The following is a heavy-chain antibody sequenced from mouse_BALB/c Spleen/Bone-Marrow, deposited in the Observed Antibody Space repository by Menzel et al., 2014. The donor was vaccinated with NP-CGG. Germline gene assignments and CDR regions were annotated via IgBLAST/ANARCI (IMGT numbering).Heavy chain of an antibody. D-gene: IGHD1-1*01. CDR1: GYAFSSYW. V-gene: IGHV1-80*01. CDR2: IYPGDGDT. J-gene: IGHJ2*01. CDR3: ARRGYYGSSCYFDY. Sequence: QVQLQQSGAELVRPGSSVKISCKASGYAFSSYWMNWVKQRPGQGLEWIGQIYPGDGDTNYNGKFKGKATLTADKSSSTAYMQLSSLTSEDSAVYFCARRGYYGSSCYFDYWGQGTTLTVSS.